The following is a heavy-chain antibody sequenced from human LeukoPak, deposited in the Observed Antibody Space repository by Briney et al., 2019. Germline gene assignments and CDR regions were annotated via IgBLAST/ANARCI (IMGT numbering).Heavy chain of an antibody. V-gene: IGHV3-20*01. CDR1: GFTFDDYG. Sequence: PGGSLRLSCAASGFTFDDYGMSWVRQAPGKGLEWVSGINWNGGSTGYADSVKGRFTISRDNAKNSLYLQMNSLRAEDTALYHCARQISGYSSSYNWLDPWGQGTQVTVSS. D-gene: IGHD6-13*01. J-gene: IGHJ5*02. CDR3: ARQISGYSSSYNWLDP. CDR2: INWNGGST.